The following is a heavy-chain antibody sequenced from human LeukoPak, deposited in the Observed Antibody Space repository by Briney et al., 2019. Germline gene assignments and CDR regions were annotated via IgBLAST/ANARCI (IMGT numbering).Heavy chain of an antibody. CDR1: GFTFSRDW. V-gene: IGHV3-74*03. D-gene: IGHD6-13*01. CDR3: AIAAAATFGAFDI. Sequence: GGSLRLSCAASGFTFSRDWMHWVRQAPGKGLVWVSRISDDGSITTYADSVQGRFTISRDNSKNTLYLQMNSLRAEDTAVYYCAIAAAATFGAFDIWGQGTMVTVSS. J-gene: IGHJ3*02. CDR2: ISDDGSIT.